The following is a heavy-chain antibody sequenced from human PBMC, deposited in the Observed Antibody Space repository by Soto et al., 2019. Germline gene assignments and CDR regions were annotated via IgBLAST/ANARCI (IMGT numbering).Heavy chain of an antibody. D-gene: IGHD6-13*01. J-gene: IGHJ5*02. V-gene: IGHV3-11*01. CDR1: GFTFSDYY. CDR3: ARDWGYSSSPNWFDP. Sequence: PGWSLRLSCAASGFTFSDYYMSWILQAPWKGLEWVSYISSSGSTIYYADSVKGRFTISRDNAKNSLYLQMNGLRAEDTAVYYCARDWGYSSSPNWFDPWGQGTLVTVSS. CDR2: ISSSGSTI.